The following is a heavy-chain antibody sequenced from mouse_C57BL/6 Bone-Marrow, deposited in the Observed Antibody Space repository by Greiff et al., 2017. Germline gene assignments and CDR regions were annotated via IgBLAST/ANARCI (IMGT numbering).Heavy chain of an antibody. J-gene: IGHJ3*01. CDR1: GYAFSSSW. V-gene: IGHV1-82*01. D-gene: IGHD2-4*01. CDR3: AKPYDYDRAWFAY. CDR2: IYPGDGDT. Sequence: VKLQESGPELVKPGASVKISCKASGYAFSSSWMNWVKQRPGKGLEWIGRIYPGDGDTNYTGKFKGKATLTADKSSSTTYMQLRSLTSEDSAVYCWAKPYDYDRAWFAYWGQGTLVTVSA.